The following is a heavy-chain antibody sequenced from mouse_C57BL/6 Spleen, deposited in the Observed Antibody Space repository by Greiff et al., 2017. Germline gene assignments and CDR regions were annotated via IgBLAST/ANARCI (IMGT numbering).Heavy chain of an antibody. CDR2: IDPETGGT. J-gene: IGHJ4*01. V-gene: IGHV1-15*01. CDR3: TRCTMVTPAEAMDY. Sequence: QVQLQQSGAELVRPGASVTLSCKASGYTFTDYEMHWVKQTPVHGLEWIGAIDPETGGTAYNQKFKGKAILTADKSSSTAYMELRSLPSEASAVYYGTRCTMVTPAEAMDYWGQGTSVTVSS. D-gene: IGHD2-2*01. CDR1: GYTFTDYE.